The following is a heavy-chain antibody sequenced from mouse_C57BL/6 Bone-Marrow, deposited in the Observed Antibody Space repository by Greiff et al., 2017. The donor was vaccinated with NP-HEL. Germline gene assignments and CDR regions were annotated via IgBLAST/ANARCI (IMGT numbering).Heavy chain of an antibody. D-gene: IGHD1-1*01. CDR2: ISDGGSYT. CDR3: ARTPDDYGRSY. V-gene: IGHV5-4*01. CDR1: GFTFSSYA. J-gene: IGHJ2*01. Sequence: EVQLVESGGGLVKPGGSLKLSCAASGFTFSSYAMSWVRQTPEKRLEWVATISDGGSYTFYPDNVKGRFTISRDNATNTLYLQMRHLKSEDTAMYYGARTPDDYGRSYWGKGTTPPVSS.